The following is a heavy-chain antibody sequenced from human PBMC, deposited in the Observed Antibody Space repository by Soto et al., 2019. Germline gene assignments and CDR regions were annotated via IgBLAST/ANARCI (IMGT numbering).Heavy chain of an antibody. CDR1: GGSLSSGGYS. D-gene: IGHD2-21*02. Sequence: PSETLSLTCAVSGGSLSSGGYSWSWIRQPPGERLEWIGEIFHSGTTNYNPSLKSRVTISVGKSKNQFSLKLSSVTAADTAVYYCARTLYCGGDCFSFDYWGQGTLVTVSS. CDR3: ARTLYCGGDCFSFDY. J-gene: IGHJ4*02. CDR2: IFHSGTT. V-gene: IGHV4-30-2*01.